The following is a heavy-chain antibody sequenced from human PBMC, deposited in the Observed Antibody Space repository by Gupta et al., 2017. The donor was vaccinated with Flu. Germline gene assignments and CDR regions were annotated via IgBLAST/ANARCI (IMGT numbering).Heavy chain of an antibody. Sequence: EVQLVESGGGLVQPGGSLRLSCAASGFTFRRSWMTWVRQAPGKGLEWVANINEDGSTKNYVDSVMGRFTISRDNAKNSLFLQMDSLRAEDTAVYYCARDRAYNCFDYWGQGTLVTVSS. J-gene: IGHJ4*02. CDR3: ARDRAYNCFDY. V-gene: IGHV3-7*01. D-gene: IGHD4-4*01. CDR2: INEDGSTK. CDR1: GFTFRRSW.